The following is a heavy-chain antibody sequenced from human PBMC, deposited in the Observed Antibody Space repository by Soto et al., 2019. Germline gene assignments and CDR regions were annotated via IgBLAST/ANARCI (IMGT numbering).Heavy chain of an antibody. Sequence: QLQLQESGPGLVKPSETLSLTCTVSGGSISGSSIYYWGWIRQPPGKGLEWIGSIYYSGSTYYNPCLKSPVTISVDTSKNQFSLKLSSVTAADTAVYYCARLNRGAFDYWGQGTLVTVSS. V-gene: IGHV4-39*01. D-gene: IGHD3-10*01. J-gene: IGHJ4*02. CDR3: ARLNRGAFDY. CDR2: IYYSGST. CDR1: GGSISGSSIYY.